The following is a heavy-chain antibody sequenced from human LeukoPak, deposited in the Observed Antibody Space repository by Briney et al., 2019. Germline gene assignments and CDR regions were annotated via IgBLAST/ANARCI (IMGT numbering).Heavy chain of an antibody. CDR1: GFTFSSYA. CDR2: ISGSGAGT. J-gene: IGHJ4*02. V-gene: IGHV3-23*01. CDR3: AKMVREFYTISYYFDY. Sequence: PGGSLRLSCAVSGFTFSSYAMNWVRQAPGKGLEWVSGISGSGAGTYYADSVKGRFTISRDNSKHTLYLQMNSLRAEDTAVYYCAKMVREFYTISYYFDYWGQGTLVTVSS. D-gene: IGHD2-8*01.